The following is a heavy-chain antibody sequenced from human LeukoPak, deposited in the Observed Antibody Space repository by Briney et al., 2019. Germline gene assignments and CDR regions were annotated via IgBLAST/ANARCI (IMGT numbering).Heavy chain of an antibody. CDR3: AGAYGSGSYYLFDY. J-gene: IGHJ4*02. CDR1: GFTFSNFA. V-gene: IGHV3-23*01. Sequence: GGSLRLSCAASGFTFSNFAMSWVRQAPGKGLEWVSSISGSGGSTYYADSVKGRFTISRDNSTNTLYLQMNSLRVEDTAVYHCAGAYGSGSYYLFDYWGQGTLVTVSS. D-gene: IGHD3-10*01. CDR2: ISGSGGST.